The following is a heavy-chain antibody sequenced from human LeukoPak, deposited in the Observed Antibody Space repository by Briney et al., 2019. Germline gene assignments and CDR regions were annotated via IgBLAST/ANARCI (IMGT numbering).Heavy chain of an antibody. V-gene: IGHV1-2*02. D-gene: IGHD6-6*01. CDR1: GYTFTSYD. CDR2: ISPNSGGT. J-gene: IGHJ5*02. CDR3: ARALIAAPLDP. Sequence: GASVKVSCKASGYTFTSYDINWVRQAPGQGLEWMGWISPNSGGTNYAQKFQGRVTMTRDTSISTAYMELSRLRSDDTVVYYCARALIAAPLDPWGQGTLVTVSS.